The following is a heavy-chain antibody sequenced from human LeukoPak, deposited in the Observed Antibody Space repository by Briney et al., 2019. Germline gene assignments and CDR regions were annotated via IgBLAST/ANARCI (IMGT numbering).Heavy chain of an antibody. CDR2: ISGSRANT. V-gene: IGHV3-23*01. Sequence: GGSLRLSCAASGVTFSSCAMTWVRQAPGKGLEWVSSISGSRANTYYADSVKGRFTISRDNPTNTVYLQMNSLRAADTAVYYCAKDQSRVGASDPFDYWGQGMQVGVSS. J-gene: IGHJ4*02. D-gene: IGHD1-26*01. CDR3: AKDQSRVGASDPFDY. CDR1: GVTFSSCA.